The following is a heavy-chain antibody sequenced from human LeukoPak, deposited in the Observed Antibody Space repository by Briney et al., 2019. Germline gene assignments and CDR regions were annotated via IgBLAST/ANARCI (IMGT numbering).Heavy chain of an antibody. J-gene: IGHJ6*03. D-gene: IGHD2-15*01. V-gene: IGHV1-18*01. Sequence: WASVKVSCKASGYTFTSYGISWVRQAPGQGLEWMGWISACNGNTNYAQKLQGRVTMTRDTSISTAYMELSRLRSDDTAVYYCARDLQYCSGGSCYSHYYYYMDVWGKGTTVTISS. CDR2: ISACNGNT. CDR1: GYTFTSYG. CDR3: ARDLQYCSGGSCYSHYYYYMDV.